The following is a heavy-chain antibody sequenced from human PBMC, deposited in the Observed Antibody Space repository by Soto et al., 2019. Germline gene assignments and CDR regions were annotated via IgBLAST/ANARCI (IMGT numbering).Heavy chain of an antibody. CDR1: GGSITSRGYY. CDR3: ARRTDFHGSIGYGGWFDP. D-gene: IGHD3-22*01. Sequence: QLQLQESGPGLVKPSETLSLTCTISGGSITSRGYYWGWIRQPPGKGLEWIVTVYYTGNTYYNPSLRSLSTICVDTSKNQFSRNLTSVTAAYTAVYYCARRTDFHGSIGYGGWFDPWGQGALVTVSS. V-gene: IGHV4-39*01. J-gene: IGHJ5*02. CDR2: VYYTGNT.